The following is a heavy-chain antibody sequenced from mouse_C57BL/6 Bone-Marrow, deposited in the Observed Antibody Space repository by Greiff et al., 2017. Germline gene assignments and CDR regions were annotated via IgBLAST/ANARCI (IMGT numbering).Heavy chain of an antibody. CDR1: GFTFSDYG. J-gene: IGHJ4*01. Sequence: EVQRVASGGGLVKPGGSLKLSCAASGFTFSDYGMHWGRQAPEKGLEWVAYISSGSSTIYSADTVKGRFPIYRANANNTLFLQMTRRRSEDTAMYCCVCLRSRRRGGYYAMATRGQAASVTASS. D-gene: IGHD2-2*01. CDR2: ISSGSSTI. V-gene: IGHV5-17*01. CDR3: VCLRSRRRGGYYAMAT.